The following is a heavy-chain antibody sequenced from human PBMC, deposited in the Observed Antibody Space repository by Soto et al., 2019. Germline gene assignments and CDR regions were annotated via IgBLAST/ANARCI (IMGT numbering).Heavy chain of an antibody. J-gene: IGHJ4*02. V-gene: IGHV3-48*01. Sequence: GGSLRLSCAASGFTFSSYSMNWVRQAPGKGLEWVSYISSSSSTIYYADSVKGRFTISRDNAKNSLYLQMNSLRAEDTAVYYCARDPRHMTTVTRTLDGFDYWGQGTLVTVSS. CDR3: ARDPRHMTTVTRTLDGFDY. CDR1: GFTFSSYS. D-gene: IGHD4-17*01. CDR2: ISSSSSTI.